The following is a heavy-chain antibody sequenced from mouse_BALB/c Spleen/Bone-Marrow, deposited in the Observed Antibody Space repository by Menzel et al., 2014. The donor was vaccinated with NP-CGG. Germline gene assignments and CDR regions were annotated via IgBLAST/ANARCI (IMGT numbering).Heavy chain of an antibody. Sequence: VKLVESGPGQVAPSQSLSITCTVSGFSLSRYSVHWVRQPPGKGLEWLGVIWGGGSTDYNLGLKSRLSISKDNSKSQVFLKMNSLQTDDTAMYYCTRFITTGAMDYWGQGTPVTVSS. D-gene: IGHD1-1*01. CDR1: GFSLSRYS. V-gene: IGHV2-6-4*01. CDR2: IWGGGST. J-gene: IGHJ4*01. CDR3: TRFITTGAMDY.